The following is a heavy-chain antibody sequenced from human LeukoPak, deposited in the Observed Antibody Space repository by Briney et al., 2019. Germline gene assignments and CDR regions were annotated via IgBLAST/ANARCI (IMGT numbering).Heavy chain of an antibody. CDR1: GGSISSYY. Sequence: SETLSLTCTVSGGSISSYYWSWIRQPPGKGLEWIGYIYYSGSTNYNPSLKSRVTISVDTSKNQFSLKLSSVTAADTAVYYCARAQYSSSWYSYYYYHMDVWGKGTTVTVSS. V-gene: IGHV4-59*01. CDR3: ARAQYSSSWYSYYYYHMDV. J-gene: IGHJ6*03. D-gene: IGHD6-13*01. CDR2: IYYSGST.